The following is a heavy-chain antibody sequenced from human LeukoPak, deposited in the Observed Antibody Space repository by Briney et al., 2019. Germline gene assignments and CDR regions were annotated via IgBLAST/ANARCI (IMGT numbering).Heavy chain of an antibody. Sequence: SETLSLTCTVSGGSVSRGNYYWSWIRQPPGKGLEWIGFIYYSGITNYNPSLKSRVTISVDTSKNQFSLKLSSVTAADTAVYYCARDYRMTTGHGFDYWGQGTLVTVSS. D-gene: IGHD4-17*01. V-gene: IGHV4-61*01. CDR2: IYYSGIT. CDR1: GGSVSRGNYY. CDR3: ARDYRMTTGHGFDY. J-gene: IGHJ4*02.